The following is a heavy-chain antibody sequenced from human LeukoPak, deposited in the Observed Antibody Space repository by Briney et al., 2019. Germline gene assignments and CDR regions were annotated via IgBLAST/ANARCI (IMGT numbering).Heavy chain of an antibody. D-gene: IGHD3-10*01. V-gene: IGHV4-38-2*02. J-gene: IGHJ3*02. CDR2: IYHSGSI. Sequence: PSETLSLTCTVSGYSISSDYYWGWIRQPPGKGLEWIGSIYHSGSIYYNPSLKSRVTISVDTSKNQFSLKLNSVTAADTAVYYWARGMVRGGKDALDIWGQGTMVTVSS. CDR1: GYSISSDYY. CDR3: ARGMVRGGKDALDI.